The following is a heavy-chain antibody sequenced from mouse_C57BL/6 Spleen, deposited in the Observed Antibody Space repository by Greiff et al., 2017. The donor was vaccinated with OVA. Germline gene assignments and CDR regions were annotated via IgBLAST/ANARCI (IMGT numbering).Heavy chain of an antibody. CDR2: IDPSDSYT. J-gene: IGHJ4*01. CDR1: GYTFTSYW. V-gene: IGHV1-69*01. CDR3: AVREGDY. Sequence: VQLQQPGAELVMPGASVKLSCKASGYTFTSYWMHWVKQRPGQGLEWIGEIDPSDSYTNYNQKFKGKSTSTVDKSSSTAYMQLSSLTSEDSAVYYCAVREGDYWGQGTSVTVSS.